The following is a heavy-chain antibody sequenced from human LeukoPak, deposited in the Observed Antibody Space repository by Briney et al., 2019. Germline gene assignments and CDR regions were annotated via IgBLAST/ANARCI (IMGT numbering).Heavy chain of an antibody. CDR1: GFTFDDYA. Sequence: GGSLRLSCAASGFTFDDYAMHWVRQAPGKGLEWVSGISWNSGSIGYADSVKGRFTISRDNAKTSLYLQMNSLRAEDTALYYCAKGSSSSWYFNWFDPWGQGTLVTVSS. CDR3: AKGSSSSWYFNWFDP. D-gene: IGHD6-13*01. J-gene: IGHJ5*02. CDR2: ISWNSGSI. V-gene: IGHV3-9*01.